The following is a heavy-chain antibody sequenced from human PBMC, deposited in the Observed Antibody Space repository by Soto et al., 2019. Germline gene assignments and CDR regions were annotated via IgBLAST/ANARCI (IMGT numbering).Heavy chain of an antibody. CDR1: GYTFTSYD. CDR2: MNPNSGNT. V-gene: IGHV1-8*01. CDR3: ARLSSSWYYTEVEY. J-gene: IGHJ4*02. D-gene: IGHD6-13*01. Sequence: SEKVSSKAAGYTFTSYDINWVRQATGQGLEWMGWMNPNSGNTGYAQKFQGRVTMTRNTSISTAYMELSSLRSEDTAVYYCARLSSSWYYTEVEYWGQGTLVTVSS.